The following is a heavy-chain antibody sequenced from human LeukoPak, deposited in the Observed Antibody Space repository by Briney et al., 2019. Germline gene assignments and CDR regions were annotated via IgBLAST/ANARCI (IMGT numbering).Heavy chain of an antibody. V-gene: IGHV3-15*01. J-gene: IGHJ4*02. CDR3: TLPWGSGSYYDY. CDR2: IKSKTDGGTT. D-gene: IGHD3-10*01. CDR1: GLTFSNAW. Sequence: GGSLSLSCAASGLTFSNAWLNWFRKAPGKGLEGVGNIKSKTDGGTTDYAAPVKGRFTISRDDSKNTLFLQMNSLKTEDTAVYYCTLPWGSGSYYDYWGQGTLVTVSS.